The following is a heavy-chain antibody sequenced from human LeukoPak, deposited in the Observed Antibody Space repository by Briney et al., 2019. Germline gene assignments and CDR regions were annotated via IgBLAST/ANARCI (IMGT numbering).Heavy chain of an antibody. J-gene: IGHJ5*02. CDR2: IHNSRGT. V-gene: IGHV4-31*03. Sequence: PSETLSLTCTVSGGSITSDIFYWNSIRQHPGKGLEWIGSIHNSRGTSYNPSLESRLTISVDTSENQFFLKMSYVTAADTAMYYCGKVGGNSNSWGQGTLVTVSS. D-gene: IGHD4-23*01. CDR1: GGSITSDIFY. CDR3: GKVGGNSNS.